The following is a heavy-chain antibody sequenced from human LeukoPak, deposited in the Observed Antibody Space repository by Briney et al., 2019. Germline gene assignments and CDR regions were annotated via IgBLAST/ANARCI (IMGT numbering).Heavy chain of an antibody. Sequence: ASVKVSCKASGYTFTSYGISWVRQAPGQGLEWMGWISAYNGNTNYAQKLQGRVTMTTDTSTSTAYMELRSLRSDDTAVYYCARVLFSGNSHAEGVDYWGQGTLVTVSS. CDR3: ARVLFSGNSHAEGVDY. CDR1: GYTFTSYG. CDR2: ISAYNGNT. V-gene: IGHV1-18*01. D-gene: IGHD4-23*01. J-gene: IGHJ4*02.